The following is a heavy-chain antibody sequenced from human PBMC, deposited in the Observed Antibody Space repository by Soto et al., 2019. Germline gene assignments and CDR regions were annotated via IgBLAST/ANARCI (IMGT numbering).Heavy chain of an antibody. D-gene: IGHD3-9*01. Sequence: PGGSLRLSCAASGFTFDDYAMHWVRQAPGKGLEWVSGISWNSGSIGYADSVKGRFTISRDNAKNSLYLQMNSLRAEDTALYYCAKDTYYDILTGYSTGGLDYWGQGTLVTVSS. CDR2: ISWNSGSI. J-gene: IGHJ4*02. CDR1: GFTFDDYA. CDR3: AKDTYYDILTGYSTGGLDY. V-gene: IGHV3-9*01.